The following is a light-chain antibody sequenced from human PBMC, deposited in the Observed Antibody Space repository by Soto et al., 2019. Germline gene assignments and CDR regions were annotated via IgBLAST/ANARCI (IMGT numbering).Light chain of an antibody. CDR1: QNVNNR. CDR3: QHFNSWPLL. V-gene: IGKV3-15*01. J-gene: IGKJ1*01. CDR2: GAS. Sequence: EIVITQSPAMLSVSPGERATLSCRASQNVNNRLPWYQQKAGQPPRLLIYGASTRATGIPARFSGSGSGTEFTLTISSLQSEDFAVYYCQHFNSWPLLFGQGTKVEIK.